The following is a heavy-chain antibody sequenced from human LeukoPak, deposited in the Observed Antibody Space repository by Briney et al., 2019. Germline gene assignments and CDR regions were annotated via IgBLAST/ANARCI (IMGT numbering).Heavy chain of an antibody. CDR1: GGSISSYY. CDR2: IYYSGST. Sequence: PSETLSLTCSVSGGSISSYYWTWIRQPPGKGLEWIGSIYYSGSTYYNPSLKSRVTISVDTSKNQFSLKLSSVTAADTAVYYCARHLFGYSSGWYGLRAFDYWGQGTLVTVSS. V-gene: IGHV4-59*05. J-gene: IGHJ4*02. D-gene: IGHD6-19*01. CDR3: ARHLFGYSSGWYGLRAFDY.